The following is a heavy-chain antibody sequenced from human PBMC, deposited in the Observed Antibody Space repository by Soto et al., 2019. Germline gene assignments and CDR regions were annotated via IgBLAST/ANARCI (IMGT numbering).Heavy chain of an antibody. CDR1: GGTFSSYA. CDR2: VMPMFATA. Sequence: GASVKVSCNASGGTFSSYASSWVRQAPGQGREWMGWVMPMFATATYAQKLQSRVTITADGSTSTAYIELSSLRSEDTVVYYCERVRTYCSGCSCYKWFDPWGQGTLVTVSS. CDR3: ERVRTYCSGCSCYKWFDP. J-gene: IGHJ5*02. D-gene: IGHD2-15*01. V-gene: IGHV1-69*13.